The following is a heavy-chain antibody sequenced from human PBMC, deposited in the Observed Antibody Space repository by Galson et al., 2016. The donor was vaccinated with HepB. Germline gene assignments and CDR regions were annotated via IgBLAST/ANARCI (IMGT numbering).Heavy chain of an antibody. J-gene: IGHJ4*02. CDR2: ISGSGGSI. V-gene: IGHV3-23*01. D-gene: IGHD2-2*01. CDR1: GFTLSSYA. CDR3: AKDTACTSTNCPGFFDY. Sequence: SLRLSCAASGFTLSSYAMGWVRQAPGKGLEWVSFISGSGGSIRYADSVKGRFTISRDTAKYTLYLQVNSLRPEDTAVYFCAKDTACTSTNCPGFFDYWGQGTLVTVSS.